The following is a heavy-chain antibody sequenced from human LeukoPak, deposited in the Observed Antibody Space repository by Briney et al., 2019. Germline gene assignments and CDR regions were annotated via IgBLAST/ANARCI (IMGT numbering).Heavy chain of an antibody. CDR2: INIDGSNA. D-gene: IGHD1-7*01. V-gene: IGHV3-74*01. CDR3: ARISGTKSFDS. J-gene: IGHJ4*02. CDR1: GFTFSTDW. Sequence: GGSLRLSCAASGFTFSTDWMSWARQAPGKGLVWVSRINIDGSNAIYADSVKGRFTISRDNAKNTLYLQMNSLRAGDTAVYYCARISGTKSFDSWGQGTLVTVSS.